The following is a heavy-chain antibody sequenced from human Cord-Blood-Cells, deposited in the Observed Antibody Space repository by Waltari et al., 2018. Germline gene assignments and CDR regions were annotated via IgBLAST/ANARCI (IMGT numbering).Heavy chain of an antibody. CDR1: GYTFTGYY. CDR2: INPNSGGT. J-gene: IGHJ3*02. CDR3: AREGSGSYYDAFDI. V-gene: IGHV1-2*04. Sequence: QVQLVQYGAEVKKPGASVKVSCKASGYTFTGYYLHWVRQAPGQGLEWMGWINPNSGGTNYAQKFQGWVTMTRDTSISTAYMELSRLRSDDTAVYYCAREGSGSYYDAFDIWGQGTMVTVSS. D-gene: IGHD1-26*01.